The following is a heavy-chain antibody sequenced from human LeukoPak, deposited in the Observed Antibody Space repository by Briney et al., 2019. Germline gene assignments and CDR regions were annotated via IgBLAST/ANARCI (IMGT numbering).Heavy chain of an antibody. V-gene: IGHV1-2*02. CDR2: INPNSGGT. Sequence: ASVKVSCKASGYTFTGYYMHWVRQAPGQGLEWMGWINPNSGGTNYAQKFQGRVTMTRDTSISTAYMELSRLRSDDTAVYYCASTVRIAAAGIYYFDYWGQGTLVTVSS. CDR1: GYTFTGYY. CDR3: ASTVRIAAAGIYYFDY. J-gene: IGHJ4*02. D-gene: IGHD6-13*01.